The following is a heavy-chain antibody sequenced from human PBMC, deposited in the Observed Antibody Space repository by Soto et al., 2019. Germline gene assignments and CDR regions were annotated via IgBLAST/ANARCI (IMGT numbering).Heavy chain of an antibody. J-gene: IGHJ4*02. CDR1: GYTFSNYG. Sequence: QVQLVQSGAEVKKPGASVTISCKASGYTFSNYGIHWVRRAPGQGLAWMGWVKAGNGNRKYSQKFQGRLTVTRDTNARTVYKELSSLRSEDTAVYYCSRDDYDSSGFDYWGQGTLVTVSS. D-gene: IGHD3-22*01. V-gene: IGHV1-3*01. CDR2: VKAGNGNR. CDR3: SRDDYDSSGFDY.